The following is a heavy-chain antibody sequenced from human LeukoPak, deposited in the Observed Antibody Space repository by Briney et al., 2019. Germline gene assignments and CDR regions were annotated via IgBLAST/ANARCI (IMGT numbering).Heavy chain of an antibody. Sequence: GGSLRLSCVVSGFTFSSYWMSWVRQAPGKGLEWVANIKQDGSEKYYVDSVKGRFTISRDNAKNSLYLQMNSLRAEDTAVYYCARAGYYDILTGFDYWGQGTLVTVSS. CDR2: IKQDGSEK. CDR1: GFTFSSYW. CDR3: ARAGYYDILTGFDY. J-gene: IGHJ4*02. V-gene: IGHV3-7*01. D-gene: IGHD3-9*01.